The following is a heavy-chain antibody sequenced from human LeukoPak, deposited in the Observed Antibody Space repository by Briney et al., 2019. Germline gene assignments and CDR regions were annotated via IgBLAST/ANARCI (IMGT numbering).Heavy chain of an antibody. CDR1: GGTFSSYA. V-gene: IGHV1-69*05. D-gene: IGHD3-3*01. CDR3: ARDRKYDFWSGYRLGYNWFDP. CDR2: IIPIFGTA. Sequence: SVKVSCKASGGTFSSYAISWVRQAPGQGLEWMGGIIPIFGTANYAQKFQGRVTITTDESTSTAYMELSSLRSDDTAVYYCARDRKYDFWSGYRLGYNWFDPWGQGTLVTVSS. J-gene: IGHJ5*02.